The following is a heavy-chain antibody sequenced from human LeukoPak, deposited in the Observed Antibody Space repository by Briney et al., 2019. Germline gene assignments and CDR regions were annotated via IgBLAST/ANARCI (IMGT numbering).Heavy chain of an antibody. CDR2: IYYSGST. CDR3: ARVVMHYDFWSGFHTGSYYYMDV. D-gene: IGHD3-3*01. Sequence: SETLSLTCTVSGGSISSYYWSWIRQPPGKGLEWIGYIYYSGSTNYNPSLKSRVTISVDTSKNQFSLKLSSVTAADTAVYYCARVVMHYDFWSGFHTGSYYYMDVWGKGTTVTVSS. V-gene: IGHV4-59*01. CDR1: GGSISSYY. J-gene: IGHJ6*03.